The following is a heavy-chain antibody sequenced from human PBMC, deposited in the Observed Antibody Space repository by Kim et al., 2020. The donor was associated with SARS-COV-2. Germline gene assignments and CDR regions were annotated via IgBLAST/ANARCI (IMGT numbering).Heavy chain of an antibody. CDR1: GDSVSSNSAA. CDR3: ARYQLPEYSGYDVYYYYYCGMDV. Sequence: SQTLSLTCAISGDSVSSNSAAWNWIRQSPSRGLEWLGRTYYRSKWYNDYAVSVKSRITINPDTSKNQFSLQLNSVTPEDTAVYYCARYQLPEYSGYDVYYYYYCGMDVSGQGTTVTVSS. CDR2: TYYRSKWYN. D-gene: IGHD5-12*01. J-gene: IGHJ6*02. V-gene: IGHV6-1*01.